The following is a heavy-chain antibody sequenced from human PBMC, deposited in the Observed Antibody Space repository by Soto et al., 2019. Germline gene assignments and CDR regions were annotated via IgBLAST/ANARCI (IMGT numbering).Heavy chain of an antibody. CDR2: ISYDGTNK. J-gene: IGHJ3*01. V-gene: IGHV3-30*04. CDR3: PRANTGLYQTACDV. CDR1: GFIFSDYV. D-gene: IGHD2-8*02. Sequence: QVQLVQSGGGVVQPGTSLRLSCAASGFIFSDYVMYWFRQTPGKGLEWMAVISYDGTNKHYANSVKGRFFISRDNSNDPLQLPMSSLTPEDSAIYYWPRANTGLYQTACDVWGWGTLVAFSS.